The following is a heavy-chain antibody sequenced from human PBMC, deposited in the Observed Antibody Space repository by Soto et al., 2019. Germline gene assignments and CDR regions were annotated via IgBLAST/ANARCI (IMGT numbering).Heavy chain of an antibody. D-gene: IGHD6-19*01. V-gene: IGHV3-30*18. Sequence: QVQLVESGGGVVQPGRSLRLSCAASGFTFSSSGMHWVSQAPGKGLEWVAVTSFDGSSGYYADSVRGRFTISRDNSNNTLYLQMNSLRAEDTAVYYCAKSPPAVAGYFDYWGQGTLVTVSS. CDR3: AKSPPAVAGYFDY. CDR2: TSFDGSSG. CDR1: GFTFSSSG. J-gene: IGHJ4*02.